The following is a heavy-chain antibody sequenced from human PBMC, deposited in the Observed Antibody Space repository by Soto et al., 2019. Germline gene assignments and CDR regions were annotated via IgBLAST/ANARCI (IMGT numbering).Heavy chain of an antibody. Sequence: QVQLVQTGAEVKKPGASVKVSCKASGYTFTSYGISWVRQAPGQGLEWMGWISAYNGNTNYAQKIQGRVTMTTDTSTSTAYMELRSLRSDDTPVYYCAREVDYYDSSGYYTHECFQHWGQGTLVTVSS. CDR2: ISAYNGNT. CDR3: AREVDYYDSSGYYTHECFQH. V-gene: IGHV1-18*01. CDR1: GYTFTSYG. D-gene: IGHD3-22*01. J-gene: IGHJ1*01.